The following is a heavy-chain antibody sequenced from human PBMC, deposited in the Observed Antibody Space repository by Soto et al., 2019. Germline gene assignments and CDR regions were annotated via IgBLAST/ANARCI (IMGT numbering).Heavy chain of an antibody. Sequence: PGWSLRLSCAASGFTFSSYWMHWVRQAPGKGLVWVSLINSDGSSTSYADSVKGRFTISRDNAKNTLYLQMNSLRAEDTAVYYCARVLVTSASYGSGLDYWGQGTLATVSS. V-gene: IGHV3-74*01. J-gene: IGHJ4*02. CDR3: ARVLVTSASYGSGLDY. D-gene: IGHD3-10*01. CDR1: GFTFSSYW. CDR2: INSDGSST.